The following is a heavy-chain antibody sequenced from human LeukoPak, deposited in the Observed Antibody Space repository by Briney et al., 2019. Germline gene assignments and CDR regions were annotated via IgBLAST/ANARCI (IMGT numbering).Heavy chain of an antibody. V-gene: IGHV3-23*01. CDR2: ISGSGGST. J-gene: IGHJ4*02. CDR3: AKASYTGSGPLDY. D-gene: IGHD6-19*01. Sequence: PGGSLRLSCAASGVTLSSYAMSWVRQAPGKGLEWVSAISGSGGSTYYADSVKGRFTISRDNSKNTLYLQMNSLRAEDTAVYYCAKASYTGSGPLDYWGQGTLVTVSS. CDR1: GVTLSSYA.